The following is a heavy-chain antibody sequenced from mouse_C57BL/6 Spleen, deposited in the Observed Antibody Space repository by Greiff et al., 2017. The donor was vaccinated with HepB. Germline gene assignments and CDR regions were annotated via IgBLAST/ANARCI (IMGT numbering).Heavy chain of an antibody. CDR3: ARAPIYDGMDY. CDR1: GFTFSSYS. Sequence: EVMLVESGGGLVKPGGSLKLSCAASGFTFSSYSMSWVRQTPEKRLEWVATISDGGSYTYYPDNVKGRFTLSRDNAKNNLYLQLSHLKSEDTAMYYCARAPIYDGMDYWGQGTTLTVSS. CDR2: ISDGGSYT. V-gene: IGHV5-4*03. J-gene: IGHJ2*01. D-gene: IGHD2-3*01.